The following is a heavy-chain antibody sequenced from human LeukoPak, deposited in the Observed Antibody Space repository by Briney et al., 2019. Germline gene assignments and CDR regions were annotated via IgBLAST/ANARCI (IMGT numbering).Heavy chain of an antibody. CDR2: ISSSSSYI. J-gene: IGHJ6*03. CDR1: GFTFSSYS. D-gene: IGHD1-26*01. Sequence: GGSLRLSCAASGFTFSSYSMNWVRQAPGKGLEWVSSISSSSSYIYYADSVKGRFTISRDNAKNSLYLQMNSLRAEDTAVYYCARDRSGSYYYYYMDVWGKGTTVIVSS. CDR3: ARDRSGSYYYYYMDV. V-gene: IGHV3-21*01.